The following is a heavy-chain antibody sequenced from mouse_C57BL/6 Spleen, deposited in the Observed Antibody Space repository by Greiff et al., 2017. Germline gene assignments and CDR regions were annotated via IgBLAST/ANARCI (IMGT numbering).Heavy chain of an antibody. CDR1: GYTFTDYE. CDR3: TEDSSDSGAMDD. CDR2: IDPETGGT. Sequence: VKLQESGAELVRPGASVTLSCKASGYTFTDYEMHWVKQTPVHGLEWIGAIDPETGGTAYNQKFKGKAILTADKSSSTAYLELRSLTSEDSAVYYCTEDSSDSGAMDDWGQGTSVTVSS. J-gene: IGHJ4*01. V-gene: IGHV1-15*01. D-gene: IGHD3-2*02.